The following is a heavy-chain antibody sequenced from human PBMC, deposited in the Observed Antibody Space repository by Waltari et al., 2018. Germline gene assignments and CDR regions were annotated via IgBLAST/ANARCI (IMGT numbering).Heavy chain of an antibody. Sequence: QLQLQESGPGLVKPSETLSLTCTVSGGSISSSSYYWGWLRQPPGKGLEWIGSIYYSGSTYYNPSLKSRVTISVDTSKNQFSLKLSSVTAADTAVYYCASLIRHPEWSDAFDIWGQGTMVTVSS. D-gene: IGHD3-3*01. CDR2: IYYSGST. CDR3: ASLIRHPEWSDAFDI. V-gene: IGHV4-39*01. J-gene: IGHJ3*02. CDR1: GGSISSSSYY.